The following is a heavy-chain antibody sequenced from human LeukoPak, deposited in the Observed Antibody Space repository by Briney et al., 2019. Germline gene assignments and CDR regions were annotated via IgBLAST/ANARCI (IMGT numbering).Heavy chain of an antibody. Sequence: SETLSLTCAVYGGSFSGYYWSWIRQPPGKGLEWIGEINHRGSTNYNPSLKSRVTISVDTSKNQFSLKLSSVTAADTAVYYCARGSQYYYDSSGYYSHDYWGQGTLVTVSS. CDR1: GGSFSGYY. CDR2: INHRGST. CDR3: ARGSQYYYDSSGYYSHDY. D-gene: IGHD3-22*01. V-gene: IGHV4-34*01. J-gene: IGHJ4*02.